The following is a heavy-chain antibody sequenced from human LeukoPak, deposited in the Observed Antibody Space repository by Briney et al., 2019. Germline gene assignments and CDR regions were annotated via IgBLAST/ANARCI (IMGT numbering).Heavy chain of an antibody. CDR1: GYTFTGYY. Sequence: ASVKVSCKASGYTFTGYYMHWVRQAPGQGLEWMGWINPNSGGTNYAQKFQGRVTMTRDTSISTAYMELSRLRSDDTAVYYCARVGGTTKGPRSDWFDPWGQGTLVTVSS. V-gene: IGHV1-2*02. CDR3: ARVGGTTKGPRSDWFDP. J-gene: IGHJ5*02. CDR2: INPNSGGT. D-gene: IGHD1-7*01.